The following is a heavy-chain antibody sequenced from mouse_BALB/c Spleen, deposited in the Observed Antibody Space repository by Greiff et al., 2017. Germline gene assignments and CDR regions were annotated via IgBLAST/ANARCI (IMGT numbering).Heavy chain of an antibody. Sequence: LQESGAELVKPGASVKLSCKASGYTFTSYYMYWVKQRPGQGLEWIGEINPSNGGTNFNEKFKSKATLTADKSSSTAYMQLSSLTSEDSAVYYCAREGDYDYLYAMDYWGQGTSVTVSS. J-gene: IGHJ4*01. CDR1: GYTFTSYY. D-gene: IGHD2-4*01. V-gene: IGHV1S81*02. CDR2: INPSNGGT. CDR3: AREGDYDYLYAMDY.